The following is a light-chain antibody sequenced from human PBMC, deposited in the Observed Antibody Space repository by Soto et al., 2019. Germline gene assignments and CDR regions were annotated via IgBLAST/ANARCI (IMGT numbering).Light chain of an antibody. CDR1: QSVSSN. Sequence: EIVMTQSPSTLSVSPGERSTLSCMASQSVSSNLAWYQQKPGQAPRLLIYGASTRATGIPARFSGSGSGTEFTLTISSLQSEDFAVYYCQQYTSWPLTFGQGTRLEIK. CDR2: GAS. CDR3: QQYTSWPLT. V-gene: IGKV3-15*01. J-gene: IGKJ5*01.